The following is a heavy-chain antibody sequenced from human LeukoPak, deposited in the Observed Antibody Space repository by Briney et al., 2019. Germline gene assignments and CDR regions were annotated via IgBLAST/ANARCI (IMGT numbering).Heavy chain of an antibody. CDR2: ISAYNGNT. V-gene: IGHV1-18*01. Sequence: GASVKVSCKASGYTFTSYGISWVRQAPGQGLEWMGWISAYNGNTNYAQKLQGRVTMTTDTSTSTAYMELRSLRSDDTAVYYCARIGRDCSGGSCYTDYFDYWGQGTLVTVSS. D-gene: IGHD2-15*01. J-gene: IGHJ4*02. CDR3: ARIGRDCSGGSCYTDYFDY. CDR1: GYTFTSYG.